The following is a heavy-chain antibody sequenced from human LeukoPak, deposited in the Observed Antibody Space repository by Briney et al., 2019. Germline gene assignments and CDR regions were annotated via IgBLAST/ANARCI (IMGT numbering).Heavy chain of an antibody. J-gene: IGHJ6*02. CDR1: GYTLTELS. CDR2: FDPEDGET. Sequence: GASVKVSCKVSGYTLTELSMRWVRQAPGKGLEWMGGFDPEDGETIYAQKFQGRVTMTEDTSTDTAYMELSSLRSEDTAVYYCATDDSSGSDYYYGMDVWGQGTTVTVSS. D-gene: IGHD3-22*01. CDR3: ATDDSSGSDYYYGMDV. V-gene: IGHV1-24*01.